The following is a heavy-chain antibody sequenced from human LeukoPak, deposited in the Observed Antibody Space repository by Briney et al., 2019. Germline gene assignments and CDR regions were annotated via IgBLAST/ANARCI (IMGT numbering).Heavy chain of an antibody. Sequence: TSETLSLTCTVSGGSISGTYYWSWIRQPPGKGLEWIGYIYYSGTTNYNPSLKSRVTISVDTSKNQFSLKLSSVTAADTAVYYCARGGRKLPFDYWGQGTLVTVSS. D-gene: IGHD2-21*01. CDR2: IYYSGTT. CDR1: GGSISGTYY. V-gene: IGHV4-61*01. J-gene: IGHJ4*02. CDR3: ARGGRKLPFDY.